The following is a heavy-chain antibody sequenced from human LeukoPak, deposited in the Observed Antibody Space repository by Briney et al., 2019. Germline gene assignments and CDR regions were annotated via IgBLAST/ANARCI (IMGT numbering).Heavy chain of an antibody. CDR2: INQDGTEK. V-gene: IGHV3-7*01. CDR3: VKVAKYYYGSETYYFFEH. J-gene: IGHJ4*02. Sequence: PGGSLRLPCAASGFTFTTYWMSWVRQLPGKGLEWVANINQDGTEKYYVDSVKGRFTISRDNAKNSLDLQMNSLRVEDTGIYYCVKVAKYYYGSETYYFFEHWGQGTPVTASS. D-gene: IGHD3-10*01. CDR1: GFTFTTYW.